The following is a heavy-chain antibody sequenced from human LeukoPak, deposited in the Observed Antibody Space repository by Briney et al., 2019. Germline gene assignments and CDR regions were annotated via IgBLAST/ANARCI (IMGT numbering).Heavy chain of an antibody. V-gene: IGHV3-23*01. CDR1: GFTFSSYA. D-gene: IGHD3-10*01. CDR3: AERYYGSGNYDPLLGY. CDR2: ISGSGTNT. J-gene: IGHJ4*02. Sequence: PGGSLRLSCAASGFTFSSYAMSWVRQAPGKVLEWVSAISGSGTNTYYADSVKGRFTISRDNSKNTLFLQMNSLRAEDTAVYYCAERYYGSGNYDPLLGYWGQGALVTVSS.